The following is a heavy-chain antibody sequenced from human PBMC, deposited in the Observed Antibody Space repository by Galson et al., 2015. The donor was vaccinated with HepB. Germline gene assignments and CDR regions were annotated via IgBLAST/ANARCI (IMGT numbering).Heavy chain of an antibody. CDR2: IWADGSIQ. CDR1: GFTFSRSG. D-gene: IGHD2-2*01. V-gene: IGHV3-33*01. J-gene: IGHJ6*02. Sequence: SLRLSCAPSGFTFSRSGMHWVRQAPGKGLEWVAVIWADGSIQYYGDSVKGRFIISRDNSKNRLYLQMNRLRAEDTAVYYCARSVYQLPPPVRFGMDVWGQGTTVTVSS. CDR3: ARSVYQLPPPVRFGMDV.